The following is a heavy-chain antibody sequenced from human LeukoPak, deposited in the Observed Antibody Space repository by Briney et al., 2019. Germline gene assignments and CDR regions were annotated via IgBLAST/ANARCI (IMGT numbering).Heavy chain of an antibody. V-gene: IGHV3-30*04. Sequence: GGSLRLSCAASGFTFSSYAMHWVRQAPGKGLEWVAVISYDGSNKYYADSVKGRFTISRDNSKNTLYLQMNSLRAEDTAVYYCAGPNYDSSGYYQFDYWGQGTLVTVSS. D-gene: IGHD3-22*01. J-gene: IGHJ4*02. CDR1: GFTFSSYA. CDR2: ISYDGSNK. CDR3: AGPNYDSSGYYQFDY.